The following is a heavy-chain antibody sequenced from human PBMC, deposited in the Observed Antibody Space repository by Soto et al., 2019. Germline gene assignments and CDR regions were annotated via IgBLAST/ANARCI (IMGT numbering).Heavy chain of an antibody. CDR1: GGTPSNSA. D-gene: IGHD3-22*01. J-gene: IGHJ6*02. Sequence: QVHLLLQSGAEVKKPGSSVKVSCKASGGTPSNSAISWVRQAPGQGLEWMGGIIPVFGLVKYAQNFQGRVTITADESTNTAYMELGSLRPGDTAVYYCAGGRIVVVGSRAYYGMDVWGQGTTVTVSS. CDR3: AGGRIVVVGSRAYYGMDV. V-gene: IGHV1-69*01. CDR2: IIPVFGLV.